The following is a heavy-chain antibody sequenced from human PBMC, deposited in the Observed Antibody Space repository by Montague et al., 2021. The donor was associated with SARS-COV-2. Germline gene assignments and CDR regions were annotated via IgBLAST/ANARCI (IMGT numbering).Heavy chain of an antibody. CDR2: TYFRSNWNY. V-gene: IGHV6-1*01. J-gene: IGHJ4*02. Sequence: CAISGDSVSSNSAAWSWIRQSPSRGLEWLARTYFRSNWNYDYAASVAGRVTVNPDTSKNQVSLKLSSVTAADTAVYYCARHERQWLRLYPYYFDYWGQGTLVTVSS. D-gene: IGHD5-12*01. CDR3: ARHERQWLRLYPYYFDY. CDR1: GDSVSSNSAA.